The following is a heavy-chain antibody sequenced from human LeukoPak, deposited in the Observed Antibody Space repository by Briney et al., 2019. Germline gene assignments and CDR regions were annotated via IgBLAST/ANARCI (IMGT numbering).Heavy chain of an antibody. Sequence: ASVKVSCKASGGTFSTSAFSWVRQAPGQGLEWMGKIIPIFGTTNYAQKFQGRVTITADKSTSTAYLELSSLRSEDTAVYYCARGSMVTQGGYFDHWDQAILVTVSS. CDR1: GGTFSTSA. V-gene: IGHV1-69*06. D-gene: IGHD2-21*02. J-gene: IGHJ4*02. CDR3: ARGSMVTQGGYFDH. CDR2: IIPIFGTT.